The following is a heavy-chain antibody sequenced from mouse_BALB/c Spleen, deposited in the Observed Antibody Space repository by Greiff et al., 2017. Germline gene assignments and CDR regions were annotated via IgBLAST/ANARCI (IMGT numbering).Heavy chain of an antibody. V-gene: IGHV3-2*02. CDR2: ISYSGST. CDR1: GYSITSDYA. Sequence: EVTVEESGPGLVKPSQSLSLTCTVTGYSITSDYAWNWIRQFPGNKLEWMGYISYSGSTSYNPSLKSRISITRDTSKNQFFLQLNSVTTEDTATYYCARDYAMDYWGQGTSVTVSS. J-gene: IGHJ4*01. CDR3: ARDYAMDY.